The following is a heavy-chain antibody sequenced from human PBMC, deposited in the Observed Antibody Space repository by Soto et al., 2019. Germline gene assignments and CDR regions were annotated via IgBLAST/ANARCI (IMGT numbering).Heavy chain of an antibody. Sequence: EVQLVESGGGLVQPGGSLRLSCAASGFTFSSHWMHWVRQAPGKGLVWVSRINRDGSNTSYADSVQGRSTISRDNAKNTLYLEMHSLRAEDTAVYYCARDNYDFWSGVFYYYIDVWGKGTTVTVSS. CDR1: GFTFSSHW. V-gene: IGHV3-74*01. CDR3: ARDNYDFWSGVFYYYIDV. J-gene: IGHJ6*03. CDR2: INRDGSNT. D-gene: IGHD3-3*01.